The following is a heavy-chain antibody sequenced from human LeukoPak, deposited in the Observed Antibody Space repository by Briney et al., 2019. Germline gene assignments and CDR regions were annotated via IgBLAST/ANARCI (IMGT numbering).Heavy chain of an antibody. J-gene: IGHJ4*02. CDR3: ASMEVGATSIDC. Sequence: SETLSLTCTVSGGSISSSSYYWGWIRQPPGKGLEWIGSIYYSGSTCYNPSLKSRVTISVDTSKNKFSLKLSSVTAADTAVYYCASMEVGATSIDCWGQGTLVTVSS. CDR1: GGSISSSSYY. V-gene: IGHV4-39*01. D-gene: IGHD1-26*01. CDR2: IYYSGST.